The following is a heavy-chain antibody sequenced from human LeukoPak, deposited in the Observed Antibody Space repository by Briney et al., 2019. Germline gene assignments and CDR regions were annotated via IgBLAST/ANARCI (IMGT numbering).Heavy chain of an antibody. V-gene: IGHV1-69*13. D-gene: IGHD3-22*01. CDR2: IIPLFGAA. J-gene: IGHJ4*02. CDR3: ARYDSSGSHFEY. Sequence: SVKVSCEASGGTFRTYGMSWVRQAPGQGLQWMGGIIPLFGAAKYAQKFQGKVTITADESTSTVYMELSSLRSEDTAVYYCARYDSSGSHFEYWGQGTLLTVSS. CDR1: GGTFRTYG.